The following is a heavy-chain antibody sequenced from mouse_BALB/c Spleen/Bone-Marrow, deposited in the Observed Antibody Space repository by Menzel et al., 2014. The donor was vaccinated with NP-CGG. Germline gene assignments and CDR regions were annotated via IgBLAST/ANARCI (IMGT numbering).Heavy chain of an antibody. D-gene: IGHD2-3*01. CDR2: IWAGGNT. V-gene: IGHV2-9*02. CDR3: ASFYDGYYEFTY. Sequence: VKLMESGPGLVAPSQSLSITCTVSGFSLTNYGVHWVRQPPGKGLEWLGVIWAGGNTNYNSALMSRLSISKDNSKSQVFLKMNSLQTDDTAMYYCASFYDGYYEFTYWGQGTLVTVSA. J-gene: IGHJ3*01. CDR1: GFSLTNYG.